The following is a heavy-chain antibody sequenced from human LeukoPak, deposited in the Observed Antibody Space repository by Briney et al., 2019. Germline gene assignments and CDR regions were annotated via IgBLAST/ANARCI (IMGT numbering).Heavy chain of an antibody. V-gene: IGHV3-48*04. CDR1: GFTFSSYS. Sequence: GGSLRLSCAASGFTFSSYSMNWVRQAPGKGLEWVSYISSSSSTIYYADSVKGRFTISRDNAKNSLYLQMNSLRAEDTAVYYCARDYTYCSGGTCYDRFDFWGQGTLVTVSS. D-gene: IGHD2-15*01. CDR3: ARDYTYCSGGTCYDRFDF. J-gene: IGHJ4*02. CDR2: ISSSSSTI.